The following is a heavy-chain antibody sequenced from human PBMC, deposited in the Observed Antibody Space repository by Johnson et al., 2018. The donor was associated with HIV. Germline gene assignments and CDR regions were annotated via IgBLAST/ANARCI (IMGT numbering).Heavy chain of an antibody. CDR3: ATPQGWSTLDAFDI. V-gene: IGHV3-30*04. Sequence: QVQLVESGGGVVQPGRSLRLSCAASGFTFSSYAMHWVRQAPGKGLEWVAVISYDGSNKYYADSVTGRFTLSRDNSKNTLYLQMNSLRAEDTAVYYCATPQGWSTLDAFDIWGQGTMVTVSS. J-gene: IGHJ3*02. D-gene: IGHD2-15*01. CDR2: ISYDGSNK. CDR1: GFTFSSYA.